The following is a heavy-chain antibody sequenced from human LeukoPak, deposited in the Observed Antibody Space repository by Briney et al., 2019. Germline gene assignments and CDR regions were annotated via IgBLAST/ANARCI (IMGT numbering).Heavy chain of an antibody. J-gene: IGHJ5*02. Sequence: SETLSLTCAVYGGSFSGYYWSWIRQPPGKGLEWIGEINHSGSTNYNPSLKSRVTISVDTSKNQFSLKLGSVTAPDTAVYYCAMGRLRFLEGPTREKNWFDPWGQGTLVTVSS. D-gene: IGHD3-3*01. CDR3: AMGRLRFLEGPTREKNWFDP. V-gene: IGHV4-34*01. CDR1: GGSFSGYY. CDR2: INHSGST.